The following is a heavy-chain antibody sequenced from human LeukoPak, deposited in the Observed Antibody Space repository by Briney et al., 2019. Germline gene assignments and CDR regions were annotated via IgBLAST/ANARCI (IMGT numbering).Heavy chain of an antibody. J-gene: IGHJ4*02. CDR3: ARTSAWNGAPSV. D-gene: IGHD1-1*01. CDR2: IYTSGST. V-gene: IGHV4-4*07. CDR1: GGSISRYY. Sequence: SETLSLTCTVSGGSISRYYWSWGRQPAGEGLEWIGRIYTSGSTNYNPSLKSRVTISVDKSKNQFSLKLSSVTAADTAVYYCARTSAWNGAPSVWGQGTLVTVSS.